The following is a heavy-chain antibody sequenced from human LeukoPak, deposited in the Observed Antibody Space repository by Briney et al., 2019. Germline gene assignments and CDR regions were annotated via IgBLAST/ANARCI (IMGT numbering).Heavy chain of an antibody. J-gene: IGHJ4*02. CDR2: IYYSGSS. CDR3: ARVTGTTGGLDY. Sequence: SETLSLTCNVSGGSISGYHWSWIRQPPGKGLEWLGYIYYSGSSNYNPSLKSRVTISVDTSKNQFSLKLSSVTAADTAVYYCARVTGTTGGLDYWGQGTLVTVSS. CDR1: GGSISGYH. D-gene: IGHD1-1*01. V-gene: IGHV4-59*01.